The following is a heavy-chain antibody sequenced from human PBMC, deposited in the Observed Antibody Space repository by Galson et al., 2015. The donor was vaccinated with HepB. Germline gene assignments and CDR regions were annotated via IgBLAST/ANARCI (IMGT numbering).Heavy chain of an antibody. CDR3: ARETFPRSYLGFDY. CDR2: ISSSSSYI. CDR1: GFTFSSYS. J-gene: IGHJ4*02. D-gene: IGHD3-16*01. V-gene: IGHV3-21*01. Sequence: SLRLSCAASGFTFSSYSMNWVRQAPGKGLEWVSSISSSSSYIYYADSVKGRFTISRDNAKNSLYLQMNSLRAEDTAVYYCARETFPRSYLGFDYWGQGTLVTVSS.